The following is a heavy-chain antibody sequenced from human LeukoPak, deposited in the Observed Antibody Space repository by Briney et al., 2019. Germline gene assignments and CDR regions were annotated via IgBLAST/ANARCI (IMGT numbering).Heavy chain of an antibody. CDR2: IKSDGRGT. D-gene: IGHD1-26*01. V-gene: IGHV3-74*01. J-gene: IGHJ6*02. CDR3: AKGRLLGAPWGMDV. CDR1: GFTFSNYW. Sequence: PGGSLRLSCAASGFTFSNYWMHWVRHAPGKGLVWVSSIKSDGRGTSNADSVKGRFTSSRDNTQNTLYRQINGLRAGDTVVYYCAKGRLLGAPWGMDVWGQGTTVTVSS.